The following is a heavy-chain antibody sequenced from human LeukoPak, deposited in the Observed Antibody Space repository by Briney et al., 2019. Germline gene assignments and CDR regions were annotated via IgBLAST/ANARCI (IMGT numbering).Heavy chain of an antibody. Sequence: GGSLRLSCAASGFTFSDYYMSWIRQAPGKGLEWVSYISSSGSTIYYADSVKGRFTVSRDNAKNTLYLQVNNLRAEDTAVYYCARGPNSNWSGLDFWGQGTLLTVSS. CDR2: ISSSGSTI. CDR3: ARGPNSNWSGLDF. J-gene: IGHJ4*02. CDR1: GFTFSDYY. V-gene: IGHV3-11*04. D-gene: IGHD6-6*01.